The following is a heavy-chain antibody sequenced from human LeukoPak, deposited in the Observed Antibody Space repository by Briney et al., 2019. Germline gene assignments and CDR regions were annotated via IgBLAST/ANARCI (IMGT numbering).Heavy chain of an antibody. J-gene: IGHJ5*02. CDR1: GGTFSSYA. CDR3: ASRITMNGNWFDP. V-gene: IGHV1-69*13. D-gene: IGHD3-22*01. Sequence: SVKVSCKASGGTFSSYAISWVRQAPGQGLEWMGGIIPIFGTANYAQKFQGRVTITADESTSAAYMELSSLRSEDTAVYYCASRITMNGNWFDPWGQGTLVTVSS. CDR2: IIPIFGTA.